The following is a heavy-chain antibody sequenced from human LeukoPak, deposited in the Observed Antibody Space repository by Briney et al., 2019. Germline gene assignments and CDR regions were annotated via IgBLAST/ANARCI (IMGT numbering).Heavy chain of an antibody. CDR2: IYYSGST. V-gene: IGHV4-31*03. Sequence: SETLSLTCTVSGGSISSGGYYWSWIRQHPGKGLEWIGYIYYSGSTYYNPSLKSRVTISVDTSKNQFSLKLSSVTAADTAVYYCARDLAAAAANYGMDVWGQGTTVTVSS. CDR3: ARDLAAAAANYGMDV. D-gene: IGHD6-13*01. J-gene: IGHJ6*02. CDR1: GGSISSGGYY.